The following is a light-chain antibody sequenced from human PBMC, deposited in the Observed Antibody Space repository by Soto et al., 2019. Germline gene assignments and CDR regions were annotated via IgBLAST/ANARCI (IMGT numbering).Light chain of an antibody. CDR1: SSDVGGNNY. Sequence: QSVLTQPASVSGSPGQSITISCTGTSSDVGGNNYVSWYQHHPGKAPKLMIYDVSNRPSGVSNRFSGSKSGNTASLTISGLQDEDEADYYCSSYTSSSTRVFGGGTKLTVL. V-gene: IGLV2-14*03. CDR2: DVS. CDR3: SSYTSSSTRV. J-gene: IGLJ2*01.